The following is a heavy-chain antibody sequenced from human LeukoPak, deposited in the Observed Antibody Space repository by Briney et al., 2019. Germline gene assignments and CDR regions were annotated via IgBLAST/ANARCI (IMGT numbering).Heavy chain of an antibody. V-gene: IGHV1-69*13. CDR3: ARAPPSRYCSSTSCFSYYFDY. CDR2: IIPIFGTA. Sequence: RASVKVSCKASGGTFSSYAISWVRQAPGQGLEWMGGIIPIFGTANYAQKFQGRVTITVDESTSTAYIELSSLRSEDTAVYYCARAPPSRYCSSTSCFSYYFDYWGQGTLVTVSS. CDR1: GGTFSSYA. D-gene: IGHD2-2*01. J-gene: IGHJ4*02.